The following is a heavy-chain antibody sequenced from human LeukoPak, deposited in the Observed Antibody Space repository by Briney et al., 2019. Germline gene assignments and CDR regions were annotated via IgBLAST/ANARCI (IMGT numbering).Heavy chain of an antibody. CDR2: ISAYNGNT. CDR3: ARRDCSGGSYYHDAFDI. CDR1: GYTFTSYG. J-gene: IGHJ3*02. D-gene: IGHD2-15*01. V-gene: IGHV1-18*01. Sequence: ASVKVSCKASGYTFTSYGISWVRQAPGQGLEWMGWISAYNGNTNYAQKLQGRVTMTTDTSTSTAYMELRSLRSDDTAVYYCARRDCSGGSYYHDAFDIWGQGTMVTVSS.